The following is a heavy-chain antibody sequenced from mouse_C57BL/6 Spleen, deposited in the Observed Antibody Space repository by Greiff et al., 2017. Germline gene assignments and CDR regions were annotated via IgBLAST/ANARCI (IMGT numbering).Heavy chain of an antibody. CDR3: ARGSYDAMDY. Sequence: EVKLMESGGGLVQSGRSLRLSCATSGFTFSDFYMEWVRQAPGKGLEWIAASRNKANDYTTEYSASVKGRFIVSRDTSQSILYLQMNALRAEDTAIYYCARGSYDAMDYWGQGTSVTVSS. V-gene: IGHV7-1*01. CDR2: SRNKANDYTT. J-gene: IGHJ4*01. CDR1: GFTFSDFY.